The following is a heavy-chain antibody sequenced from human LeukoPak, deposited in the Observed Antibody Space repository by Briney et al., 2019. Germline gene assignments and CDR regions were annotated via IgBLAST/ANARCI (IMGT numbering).Heavy chain of an antibody. CDR2: IYPGDSDT. J-gene: IGHJ4*02. CDR3: ARRIHERFEFDY. CDR1: GYSFSSYW. V-gene: IGHV5-51*01. D-gene: IGHD3-10*01. Sequence: GESLKISCKASGYSFSSYWIAWVRQMRGKGLEWMGIIYPGDSDTRYSPSFQGQATISADKSISTAYLQWSSLKASDTAMYYCARRIHERFEFDYWGQGTLVTVSS.